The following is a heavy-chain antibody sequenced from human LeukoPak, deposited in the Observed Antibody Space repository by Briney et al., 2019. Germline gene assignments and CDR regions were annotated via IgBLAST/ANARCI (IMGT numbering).Heavy chain of an antibody. V-gene: IGHV3-7*01. CDR2: IKQDGSEK. CDR3: ARESAYCGGDCYSLGPDY. D-gene: IGHD2-21*02. Sequence: GGSLRLSCAASGFTFRSYWMSWVRQAPGKGLEWVANIKQDGSEKYYVDSVKGRFTTSRDNAKNSLYLQMNSLRAEDTAVYYCARESAYCGGDCYSLGPDYWGQGTLVTVSS. CDR1: GFTFRSYW. J-gene: IGHJ4*02.